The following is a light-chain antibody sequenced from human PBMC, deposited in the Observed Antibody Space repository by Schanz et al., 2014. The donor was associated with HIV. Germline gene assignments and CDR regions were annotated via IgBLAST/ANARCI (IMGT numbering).Light chain of an antibody. V-gene: IGKV3-20*01. Sequence: EIVLTQSPGTLSLSPGERGTLSCRASQSVKSNFIGWYQQKPGQAPRLLIFGASNRATGIPDRFSGGESGTDFTLTISRVEPEDFATYYCQHSNSYPWTFGQGTKVEI. J-gene: IGKJ1*01. CDR1: QSVKSNF. CDR3: QHSNSYPWT. CDR2: GAS.